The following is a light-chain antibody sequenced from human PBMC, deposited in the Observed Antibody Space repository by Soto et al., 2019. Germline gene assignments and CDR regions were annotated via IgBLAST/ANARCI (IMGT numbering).Light chain of an antibody. J-gene: IGLJ2*01. CDR1: SSDVGGYNY. Sequence: SALTQPASVSGSPGQSNTISCTGTSSDVGGYNYVSWYQQHPGKAPKLMIYEVSNRPSGVSNRFSGSKSGNTASLTISGLQAEDEADYYCSSYTSSSTRVFGGGTKLTVL. CDR3: SSYTSSSTRV. CDR2: EVS. V-gene: IGLV2-14*01.